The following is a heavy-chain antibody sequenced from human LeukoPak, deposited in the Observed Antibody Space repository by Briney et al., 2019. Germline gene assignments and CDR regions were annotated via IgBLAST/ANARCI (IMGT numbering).Heavy chain of an antibody. V-gene: IGHV1-18*04. Sequence: ASVKVSCKASGYTFTSYGISWERQAPGQGLEWMGWISAYNGNTNYAQKLQGRVTMTTDTSTSTAYMELRSLRSDDTAVYYCSAGYSSGLPFDYWGQGTLVTVSS. CDR3: SAGYSSGLPFDY. CDR1: GYTFTSYG. CDR2: ISAYNGNT. D-gene: IGHD6-19*01. J-gene: IGHJ4*02.